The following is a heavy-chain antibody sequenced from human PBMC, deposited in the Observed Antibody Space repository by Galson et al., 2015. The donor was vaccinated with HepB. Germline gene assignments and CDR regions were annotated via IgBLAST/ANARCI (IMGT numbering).Heavy chain of an antibody. CDR2: IYHIGNS. V-gene: IGHV4-59*01. Sequence: SETLSLTCTVSGGSLSNFYWSWFRQPPGKGLEWTGYIYHIGNSKYNPSLKSRVALSTDTSKKQISLNLRSVTSADTAVYFCARGGMTTIGWWFFDVWGRGTLVTVSS. J-gene: IGHJ2*01. CDR1: GGSLSNFY. CDR3: ARGGMTTIGWWFFDV. D-gene: IGHD4-17*01.